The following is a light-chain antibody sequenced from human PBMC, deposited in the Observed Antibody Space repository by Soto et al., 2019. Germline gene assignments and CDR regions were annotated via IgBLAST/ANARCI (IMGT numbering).Light chain of an antibody. Sequence: DIQMTQSHATLSASVGDRVTITCRASQSISSWLAWYQQKPGKAPKLLIYDASSLESGVPSRFSGGGSGTEFTLTISSLQPDDFATYYCQQYNSYAWTFGQGTKVEIK. CDR3: QQYNSYAWT. J-gene: IGKJ1*01. CDR2: DAS. V-gene: IGKV1-5*01. CDR1: QSISSW.